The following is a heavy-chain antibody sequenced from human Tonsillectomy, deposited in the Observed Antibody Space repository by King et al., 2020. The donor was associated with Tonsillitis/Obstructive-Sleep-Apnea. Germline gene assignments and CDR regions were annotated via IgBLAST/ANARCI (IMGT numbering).Heavy chain of an antibody. CDR2: IKEDGSEE. J-gene: IGHJ4*02. V-gene: IGHV3-7*01. D-gene: IGHD4/OR15-4a*01. Sequence: VQLVESGGGLVQPGGSLRLSCAASGFTFSTYWMSWVRQAPGKGLEWVTNIKEDGSEEYYVDSVKGRFTISRDNAKNSLYLQMNSLTAEDTAVYYCARDEYGFGSWGLGTLVIVSS. CDR3: ARDEYGFGS. CDR1: GFTFSTYW.